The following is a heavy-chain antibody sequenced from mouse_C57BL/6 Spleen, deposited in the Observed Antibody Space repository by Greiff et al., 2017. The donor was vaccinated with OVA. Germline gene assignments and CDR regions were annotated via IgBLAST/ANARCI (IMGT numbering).Heavy chain of an antibody. CDR3: AELGSSYYARDY. CDR1: GYAFSSSW. J-gene: IGHJ4*01. D-gene: IGHD1-1*01. Sequence: QVQLQQSGPELVKPGASVKISCKASGYAFSSSWMNWVKQRPGKGLEWIGRIYPGDGDTNYNGKFKGKATLTADKSSSTAYMQLSSLTSEDSAVYFCAELGSSYYARDYWGQGTSVTVSS. V-gene: IGHV1-82*01. CDR2: IYPGDGDT.